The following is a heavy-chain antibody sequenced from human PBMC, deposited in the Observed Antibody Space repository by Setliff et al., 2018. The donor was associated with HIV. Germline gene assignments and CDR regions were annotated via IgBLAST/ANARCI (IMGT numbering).Heavy chain of an antibody. V-gene: IGHV3-23*01. D-gene: IGHD1-26*01. CDR3: ALRQRGGLVGAGNAFDI. Sequence: GESLKISCAASGFSFSNYAMTWVRQAPGKGLEWVSTIANGINTYYADSVRGRFTISRDNSKNTLYLQMNSLRAEDTAKYYCALRQRGGLVGAGNAFDIWGQGTMVTVS. CDR2: IANGINT. J-gene: IGHJ3*02. CDR1: GFSFSNYA.